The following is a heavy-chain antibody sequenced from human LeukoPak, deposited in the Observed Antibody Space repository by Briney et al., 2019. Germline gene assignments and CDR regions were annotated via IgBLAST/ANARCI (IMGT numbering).Heavy chain of an antibody. CDR1: GFTFSSYA. CDR3: ASTIVVVTPAAFDI. CDR2: ISSNGGST. Sequence: GGSLRLSCAASGFTFSSYAMHWVRQAPGKGLEYVSAISSNGGSTYYANSVKGRFTISRDNSKNTLYLQMGSLRAEDTAVYYCASTIVVVTPAAFDIWGQGTMVTVSS. V-gene: IGHV3-64*01. D-gene: IGHD3-22*01. J-gene: IGHJ3*02.